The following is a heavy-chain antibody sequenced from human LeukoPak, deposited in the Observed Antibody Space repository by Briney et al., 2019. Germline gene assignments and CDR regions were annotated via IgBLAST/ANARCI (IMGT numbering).Heavy chain of an antibody. CDR1: GGTFSSYA. J-gene: IGHJ4*02. Sequence: SVKVSCKASGGTFSSYAISWVRQAPGQGLEWMGGIIPIFGTANYAQKFQGRVTITADESTSTAYMELSSLRSDDTAVYYCARDLDYDILTGNMYYFDYWSQGTLVTVSS. D-gene: IGHD3-9*01. V-gene: IGHV1-69*01. CDR3: ARDLDYDILTGNMYYFDY. CDR2: IIPIFGTA.